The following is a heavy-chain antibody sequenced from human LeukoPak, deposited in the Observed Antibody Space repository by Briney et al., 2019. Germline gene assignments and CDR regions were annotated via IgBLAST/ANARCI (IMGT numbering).Heavy chain of an antibody. CDR2: IYTSGST. Sequence: PSETLSLTCTVSGGSISSGSYYWSWIRQPAGKGLEWIGRIYTSGSTNYNPSLKSRVTISVDTSKNQFSLKLNSVTAADTAVYYCASSGWWGYGDYGVWFDPWGQGTLVTVSS. CDR1: GGSISSGSYY. V-gene: IGHV4-61*02. J-gene: IGHJ5*02. D-gene: IGHD4-17*01. CDR3: ASSGWWGYGDYGVWFDP.